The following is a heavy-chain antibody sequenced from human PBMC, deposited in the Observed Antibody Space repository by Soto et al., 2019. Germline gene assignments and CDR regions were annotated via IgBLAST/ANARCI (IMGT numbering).Heavy chain of an antibody. CDR2: ISSSSSYT. J-gene: IGHJ4*02. V-gene: IGHV3-11*05. D-gene: IGHD3-22*01. Sequence: GGSLRLSCAASGFTFSDYAMTWVRQAPGKGLEWVSYISSSSSYTNYADTVKGRFTISRDNAKNSLYLQMNSLRAEDMAVYYCARDYYDSSGYFLIDYWGQGTLVTVSS. CDR1: GFTFSDYA. CDR3: ARDYYDSSGYFLIDY.